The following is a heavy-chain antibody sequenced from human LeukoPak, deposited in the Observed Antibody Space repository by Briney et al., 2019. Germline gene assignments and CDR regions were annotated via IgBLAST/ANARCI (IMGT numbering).Heavy chain of an antibody. CDR2: IRYDGSNK. Sequence: GGSLKLSCAASGFTFSSYGMHWVRQAPGKGLEWVAFIRYDGSNKYYADSVKGRFTISRDNSKNTLYLQMNSLRAEDTAVYYCARIWVTVVDYWGQGTLVTVSS. V-gene: IGHV3-33*08. D-gene: IGHD2-21*02. J-gene: IGHJ4*02. CDR1: GFTFSSYG. CDR3: ARIWVTVVDY.